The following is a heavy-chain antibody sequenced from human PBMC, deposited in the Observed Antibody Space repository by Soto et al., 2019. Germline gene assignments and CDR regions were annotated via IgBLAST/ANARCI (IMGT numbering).Heavy chain of an antibody. J-gene: IGHJ4*02. CDR2: IWCGGINK. CDR3: ATDPVRCSCDIDY. CDR1: GFTFSSYG. V-gene: IGHV3-33*01. D-gene: IGHD2-2*02. Sequence: GSLRLSCAASGFTFSSYGMHWVRQAPGKGLEWVAVIWCGGINKYYAESVKGRFTISRDNAKNTLYLQKNSLRAEDTVVYYCATDPVRCSCDIDYWGQGTMVTVSS.